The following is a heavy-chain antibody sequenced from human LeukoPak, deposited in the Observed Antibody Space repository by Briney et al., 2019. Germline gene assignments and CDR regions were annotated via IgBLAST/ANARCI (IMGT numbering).Heavy chain of an antibody. CDR3: ARHRITFGGVTTGFDP. CDR1: GFSISSGGYY. J-gene: IGHJ5*02. Sequence: SQTLSLTCTVSGFSISSGGYYWRGIRQHPGKGLEWIGYIYYSGSTYYNPSLKSRVTISVDTSKNQFSLKLSSVTAADTAVYYCARHRITFGGVTTGFDPWGQGTLVTVSS. V-gene: IGHV4-31*03. D-gene: IGHD3-16*01. CDR2: IYYSGST.